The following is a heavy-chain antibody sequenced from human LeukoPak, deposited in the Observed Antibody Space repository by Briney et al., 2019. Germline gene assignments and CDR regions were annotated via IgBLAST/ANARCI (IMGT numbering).Heavy chain of an antibody. CDR1: GGSISSSGYY. D-gene: IGHD3-22*01. Sequence: SETLSLTCTVSGGSISSSGYYWSWIRQHPGKGLEWIGYIYYSGSTYYNPSLKSRVTISVDTSKKQFSLKLSSVTAADTAVYYCVTYYFDSSGPKKNYWGQGTLVTVSS. CDR3: VTYYFDSSGPKKNY. J-gene: IGHJ4*02. V-gene: IGHV4-31*03. CDR2: IYYSGST.